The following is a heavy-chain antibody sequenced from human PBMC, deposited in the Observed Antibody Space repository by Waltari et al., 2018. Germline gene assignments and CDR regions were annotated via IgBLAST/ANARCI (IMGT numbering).Heavy chain of an antibody. D-gene: IGHD3-3*01. CDR3: SRGRYGDFWSGYYRSLDYYYGMDV. V-gene: IGHV4-59*01. Sequence: QVQLQESGPGLVKPSETRSLTCTDSGGSLSRSYWTWLRQPAGKGRGRFGYSYYSGSTNYSPSLKSRVTISVDTSKHQSSLKLSSVTAADTAVYYCSRGRYGDFWSGYYRSLDYYYGMDVWGLGTTVTVSS. J-gene: IGHJ6*02. CDR1: GGSLSRSY. CDR2: SYYSGST.